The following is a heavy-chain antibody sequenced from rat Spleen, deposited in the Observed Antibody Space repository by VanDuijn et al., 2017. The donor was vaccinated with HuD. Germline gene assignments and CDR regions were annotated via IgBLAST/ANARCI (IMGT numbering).Heavy chain of an antibody. CDR1: GFTFSNYD. V-gene: IGHV5-25*01. CDR3: VRQDTSGYSNWFTY. CDR2: ISPSGGGT. Sequence: EVQLVESGGGLVQPGGSMNLSCAASGFTFSNYDMAWVRQAPTKGLEWVASISPSGGGTYYRDSVKGRFTVSRDNAKNTLHLQMDSLRSEDTATYYCVRQDTSGYSNWFTYWGQGTLVTVSS. J-gene: IGHJ3*01. D-gene: IGHD4-3*01.